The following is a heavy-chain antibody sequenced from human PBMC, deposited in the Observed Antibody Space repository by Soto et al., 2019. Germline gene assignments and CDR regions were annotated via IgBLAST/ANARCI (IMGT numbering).Heavy chain of an antibody. CDR2: ISSSSSTI. J-gene: IGHJ3*02. CDR1: GFTFSSYN. V-gene: IGHV3-48*02. CDR3: AREWDSVVVVAATPGAFDI. D-gene: IGHD2-15*01. Sequence: GGSLRLSCAASGFTFSSYNMSWVRQAPGKGLEWVSYISSSSSTIYYADSVKGRVTISRDTTKNSLYRQMKSLRDEDKAGDYCAREWDSVVVVAATPGAFDIWGQGTMVTVSS.